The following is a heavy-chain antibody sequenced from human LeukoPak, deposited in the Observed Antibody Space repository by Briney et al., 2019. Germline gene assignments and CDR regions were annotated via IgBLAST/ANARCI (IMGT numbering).Heavy chain of an antibody. D-gene: IGHD2-2*01. Sequence: TGGSLRLSCAASGFTFSSYAIHWVRQAPGKGLEWVAVISFDGTDAFYADSVKGRFTISRDNAKNSLYLQMNSLRAEDTAVYYCARSPPAVVPAADFDYWGQGTLVTVSS. V-gene: IGHV3-30*04. J-gene: IGHJ4*02. CDR3: ARSPPAVVPAADFDY. CDR1: GFTFSSYA. CDR2: ISFDGTDA.